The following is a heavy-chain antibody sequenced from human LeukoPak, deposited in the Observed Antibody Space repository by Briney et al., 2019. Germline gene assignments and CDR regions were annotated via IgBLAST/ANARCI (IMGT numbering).Heavy chain of an antibody. CDR3: ARSHYDILTGPKY. CDR2: IWYDGSNK. J-gene: IGHJ4*02. D-gene: IGHD3-9*01. CDR1: GFTFDDYG. Sequence: GGSLRLSCAASGFTFDDYGMSWVRQAPGKGLEWVAVIWYDGSNKYYADSVKGRFTISRDNSKNTLYLQMNSLRAEDTAVYYCARSHYDILTGPKYWGQGTLVTVSS. V-gene: IGHV3-33*08.